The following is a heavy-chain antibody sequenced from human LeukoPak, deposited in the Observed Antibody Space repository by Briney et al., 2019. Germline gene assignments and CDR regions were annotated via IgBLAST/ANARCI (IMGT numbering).Heavy chain of an antibody. D-gene: IGHD3-3*01. Sequence: PSQTLSLTCTVSRGSISSGDDYWSGIRQPPGKGLEWIGYIYYSGSTYYNPSLKSRVTISVDTSKNQFSLKLSSVTAADTAVYYCARSGVVTKGSGDYWGQGTLVTVSS. CDR3: ARSGVVTKGSGDY. CDR2: IYYSGST. V-gene: IGHV4-30-4*01. CDR1: RGSISSGDDY. J-gene: IGHJ4*02.